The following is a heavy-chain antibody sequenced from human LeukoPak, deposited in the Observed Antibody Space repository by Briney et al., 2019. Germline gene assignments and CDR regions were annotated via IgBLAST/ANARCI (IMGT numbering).Heavy chain of an antibody. D-gene: IGHD3-16*01. J-gene: IGHJ4*02. CDR1: GIIFSAYG. CDR3: AKDDLGIFDY. Sequence: GGSLRLSCAASGIIFSAYGMHWVRQAPGKGLEWVAVIWHDGSKKYYEDSVKGRFTISRDDSKNTVHLQMNSLRAEDTAVYYCAKDDLGIFDYWGQGTLVTVSS. CDR2: IWHDGSKK. V-gene: IGHV3-33*06.